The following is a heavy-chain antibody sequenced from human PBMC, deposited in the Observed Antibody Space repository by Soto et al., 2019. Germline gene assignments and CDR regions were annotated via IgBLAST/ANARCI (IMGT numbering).Heavy chain of an antibody. D-gene: IGHD1-26*01. CDR2: IYYSGST. V-gene: IGHV4-59*01. CDR3: AREGSGSFTFDY. J-gene: IGHJ4*02. Sequence: PSETLSLTCTVSGGSISSYYWSWIRQPPGKGLEWIGYIYYSGSTNYNPSLKSRVTISVDTSKNQFSLKLSSVTAADTAVYYCAREGSGSFTFDYWGQGTLGTVSS. CDR1: GGSISSYY.